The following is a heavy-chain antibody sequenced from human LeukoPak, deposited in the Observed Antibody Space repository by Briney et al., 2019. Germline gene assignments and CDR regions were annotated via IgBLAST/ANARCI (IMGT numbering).Heavy chain of an antibody. J-gene: IGHJ4*02. CDR1: GFTFDDYA. CDR2: ISWDGGST. Sequence: GGSLRLSCAASGFTFDDYAMHWVRQAPGKGLEWVSLISWDGGSTYYADSVKGRFTIPRDNSKNSLYLQMNSLRAEDTALYYCAKDPIMRGVVATMTAYFDYWGQGTLVTVCS. D-gene: IGHD1-26*01. CDR3: AKDPIMRGVVATMTAYFDY. V-gene: IGHV3-43D*04.